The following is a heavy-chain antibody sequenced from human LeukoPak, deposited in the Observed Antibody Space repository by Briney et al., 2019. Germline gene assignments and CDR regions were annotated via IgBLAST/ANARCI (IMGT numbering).Heavy chain of an antibody. V-gene: IGHV3-48*04. CDR1: GFYFSTYS. CDR2: ISSSSSNI. CDR3: ARVGRSGWTVDY. J-gene: IGHJ4*02. Sequence: GGSLRLSCAASGFYFSTYSIDWVRQAPGKGLGWVSYISSSSSNIYHADSVKGRFTISRDNAKNSLHLQMNSLRAEDTAVYYCARVGRSGWTVDYWGQGTLVTVSS. D-gene: IGHD6-19*01.